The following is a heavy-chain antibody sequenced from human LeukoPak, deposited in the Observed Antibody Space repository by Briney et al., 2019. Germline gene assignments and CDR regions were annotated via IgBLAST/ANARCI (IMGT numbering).Heavy chain of an antibody. CDR2: VKRKIDGETT. CDR3: TTDSAAY. V-gene: IGHV3-15*01. J-gene: IGHJ4*02. Sequence: GGSLRLSCAASGFTFSNAWMTWVRQAPGKGLEWVGRVKRKIDGETTDYAAAVKGRFAISRDDSKNTVYLQMNSLKTENTALYYCTTDSAAYWGQGTLVTVSS. CDR1: GFTFSNAW.